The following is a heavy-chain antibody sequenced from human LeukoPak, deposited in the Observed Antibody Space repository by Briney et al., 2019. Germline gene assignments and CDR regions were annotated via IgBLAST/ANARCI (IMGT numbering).Heavy chain of an antibody. V-gene: IGHV4-39*07. CDR1: GGAITSSIYY. D-gene: IGHD5-12*01. CDR3: GATRFIDDY. J-gene: IGHJ4*02. CDR2: IYYSGST. Sequence: SETLSLTCTVSGGAITSSIYYFSSVRQPPRKGLECIGYIYYSGSTYYNPSLKSRVPISVDTSKNQFSLKLSSVTAADTAVYYCGATRFIDDYWGQGTLVTVSS.